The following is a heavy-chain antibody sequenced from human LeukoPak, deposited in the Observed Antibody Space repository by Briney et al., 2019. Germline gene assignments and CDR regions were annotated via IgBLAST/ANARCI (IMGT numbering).Heavy chain of an antibody. CDR1: GFTFSSYC. CDR2: IKQDGSEK. J-gene: IGHJ4*02. Sequence: PGGSLRLSCAASGFTFSSYCMSWVRQAPGKGLEWVAYIKQDGSEKYYVDSVKGRFTISRDNSKNSLYLQMNSLRAEDTAVYYWVRDFSTYYGSSGYLADWGQGTLVTASS. V-gene: IGHV3-7*01. CDR3: VRDFSTYYGSSGYLAD. D-gene: IGHD3-22*01.